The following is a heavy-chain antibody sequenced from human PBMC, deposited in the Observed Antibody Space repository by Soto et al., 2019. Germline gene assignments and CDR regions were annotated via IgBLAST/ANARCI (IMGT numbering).Heavy chain of an antibody. Sequence: QVQLQESGPGLVKPSQTLSLTCTVSGGSISSGGYYWSWIRQYPGKGLEWIGYINNSGSTYSNPSLKSRVTISVDTSKTQFSLRLSSVTAADTAVYYCARGYYYGMDVWGQGTTVTVSS. CDR2: INNSGST. V-gene: IGHV4-31*03. CDR1: GGSISSGGYY. CDR3: ARGYYYGMDV. J-gene: IGHJ6*02.